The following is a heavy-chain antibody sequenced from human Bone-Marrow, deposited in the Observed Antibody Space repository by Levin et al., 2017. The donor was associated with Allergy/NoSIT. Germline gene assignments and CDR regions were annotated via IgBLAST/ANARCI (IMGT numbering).Heavy chain of an antibody. Sequence: GGSLRLSCAASGFTFSSYAMSWVRQAPGKGLEWVSAISGSGGSTYYADSVKGRFTISRDNSKNTLYLQMNSLRAEDTAVYYCAKARWIQLWSSGLVLDYWGQGTLVTVSS. V-gene: IGHV3-23*01. J-gene: IGHJ4*02. D-gene: IGHD5-18*01. CDR2: ISGSGGST. CDR1: GFTFSSYA. CDR3: AKARWIQLWSSGLVLDY.